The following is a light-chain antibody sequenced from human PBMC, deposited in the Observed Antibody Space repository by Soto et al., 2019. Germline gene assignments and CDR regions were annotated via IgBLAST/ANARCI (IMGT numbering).Light chain of an antibody. CDR2: GAS. CDR1: QSVSSSY. Sequence: EIVLTQSPGTLSLSPGERATLSCRASQSVSSSYLAWYQQKPGQAPRLLIYGASSRATGIPDRFSGSGSGPDFTLTISGLEAEDFAVYYCHQYDSSPLTFGGGTKVEIK. V-gene: IGKV3-20*01. J-gene: IGKJ4*01. CDR3: HQYDSSPLT.